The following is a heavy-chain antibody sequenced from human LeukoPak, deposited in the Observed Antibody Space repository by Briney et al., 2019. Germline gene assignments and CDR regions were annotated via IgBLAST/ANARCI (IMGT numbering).Heavy chain of an antibody. CDR1: GFTFSSYG. CDR3: AKDSQLWFRGLSTGYYFDY. CDR2: ISYDGSNK. J-gene: IGHJ4*02. Sequence: GGSLRLSCAASGFTFSSYGMHWVRQAPGKGLEWVAVISYDGSNKYYADSVKGRFTISRDNSKNTLYLQMSSLRAEDTAVYYCAKDSQLWFRGLSTGYYFDYWGQGTLVTVSS. V-gene: IGHV3-30*18. D-gene: IGHD3-10*01.